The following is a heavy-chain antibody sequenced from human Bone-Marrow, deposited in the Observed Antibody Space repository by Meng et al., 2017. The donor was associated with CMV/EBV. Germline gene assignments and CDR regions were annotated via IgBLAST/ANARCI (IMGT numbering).Heavy chain of an antibody. J-gene: IGHJ4*02. CDR1: GGTFSSYA. CDR3: AIPRSGDYDFWSGYFFDY. Sequence: SVKVSCKASGGTFSSYAISWVRQAPGQGLEWMGGIIPILGIANYAQKFQGRVTITTDESTSTAYMELSSLRSEDTAVYYCAIPRSGDYDFWSGYFFDYWGQGTLVTVSS. V-gene: IGHV1-69*10. CDR2: IIPILGIA. D-gene: IGHD3-3*01.